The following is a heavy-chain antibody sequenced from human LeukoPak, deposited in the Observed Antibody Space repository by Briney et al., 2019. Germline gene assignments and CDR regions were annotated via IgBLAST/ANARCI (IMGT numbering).Heavy chain of an antibody. J-gene: IGHJ4*02. V-gene: IGHV1-69*13. CDR1: GGAFSSYA. D-gene: IGHD5-24*01. Sequence: ASVKVSCKASGGAFSSYAISWVRQAPGQGLEWMGGIIPIFGTANYAQKFQGRVTITADESTSTAYMELSSLRSEDTAVYYCARVTGGRWLPTYFDYWGQGTLVTVSS. CDR2: IIPIFGTA. CDR3: ARVTGGRWLPTYFDY.